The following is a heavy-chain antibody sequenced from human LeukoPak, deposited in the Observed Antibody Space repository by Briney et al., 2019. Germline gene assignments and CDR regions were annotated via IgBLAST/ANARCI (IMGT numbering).Heavy chain of an antibody. Sequence: SETLSLTCTVSGGSISTYFWSWIRQPPGKGLEWIGHIYYSGSTTYNPSLKRRVTISVDASKNQFSLKLSSVTAADTAVYYCARHKTGGTYPLDYWGQGTLVTVSS. CDR3: ARHKTGGTYPLDY. J-gene: IGHJ4*02. V-gene: IGHV4-59*08. D-gene: IGHD1-26*01. CDR1: GGSISTYF. CDR2: IYYSGST.